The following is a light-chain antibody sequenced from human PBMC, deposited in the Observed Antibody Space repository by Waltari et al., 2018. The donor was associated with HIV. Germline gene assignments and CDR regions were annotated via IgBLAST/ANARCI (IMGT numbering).Light chain of an antibody. CDR2: RNN. J-gene: IGLJ3*02. Sequence: QSVLTQPPSASGTPGQRVTIPCSGSSSNIGSNYVYWYRQLPATTPKHPFHRNNARPSGVPDRCPGSKSGTSASLAVSGLRSEDEADYYCAAWDASLSGNWVFGGGTKLTVL. CDR3: AAWDASLSGNWV. CDR1: SSNIGSNY. V-gene: IGLV1-47*01.